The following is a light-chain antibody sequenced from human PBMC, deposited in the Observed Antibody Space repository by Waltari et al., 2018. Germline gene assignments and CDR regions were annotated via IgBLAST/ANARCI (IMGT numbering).Light chain of an antibody. Sequence: DIQMTQSPSTLSASIGDRVTFTGRASQSINSWLAWYQQKPGKAPQLLIYKASNLDSGVPSRFSGSGSEAEFTVTISSLQPNDLATYYCQQYDSFPYTFGQGTKLEIK. J-gene: IGKJ2*01. CDR3: QQYDSFPYT. CDR2: KAS. CDR1: QSINSW. V-gene: IGKV1-5*03.